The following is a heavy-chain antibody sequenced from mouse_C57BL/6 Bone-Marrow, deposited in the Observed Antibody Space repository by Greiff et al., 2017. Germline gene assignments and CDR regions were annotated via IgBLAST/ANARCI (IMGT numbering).Heavy chain of an antibody. V-gene: IGHV1-50*01. D-gene: IGHD6-1*01. J-gene: IGHJ3*01. Sequence: VQLKESGAELVKPGASVKLSCKASGYTFTSYWMPWVKQRPGQGLEWIGEIDPSDSYTNYNQKFKGKATLTVDTSSSTAYMQLSSLTSEDSAVYYCARSGATRAWFAYWGQGTLVTVSA. CDR1: GYTFTSYW. CDR2: IDPSDSYT. CDR3: ARSGATRAWFAY.